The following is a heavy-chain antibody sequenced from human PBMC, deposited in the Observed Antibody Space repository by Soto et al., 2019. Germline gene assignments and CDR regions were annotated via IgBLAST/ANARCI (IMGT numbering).Heavy chain of an antibody. CDR1: GFSLSTSAEG. Sequence: QITLKESGPTLVKPTQTLTLTCTFSGFSLSTSAEGVGWIRQPPGKALEWLALIYWDGDERYSPSLKSRLTITKHTSKNQVVLTMTNMDPADTATYSCAHGSCTSADCYTNPYLDYWGQGILVTVSS. CDR3: AHGSCTSADCYTNPYLDY. D-gene: IGHD2-2*02. V-gene: IGHV2-5*02. J-gene: IGHJ4*02. CDR2: IYWDGDE.